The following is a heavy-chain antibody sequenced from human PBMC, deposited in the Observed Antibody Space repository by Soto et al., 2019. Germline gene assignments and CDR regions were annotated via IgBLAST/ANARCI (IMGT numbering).Heavy chain of an antibody. Sequence: ETLSLTCTVSGGSLSSGSLFWGWIRQPPGKGLEWIGHIYFTGTSSYSPSLKSRVTMFVDTSKNNFSLRLTSVTAADTAVYYCVRREAVAGSQFDFWGQGTLVTVSS. J-gene: IGHJ4*02. V-gene: IGHV4-39*02. CDR3: VRREAVAGSQFDF. CDR1: GGSLSSGSLF. D-gene: IGHD6-19*01. CDR2: IYFTGTS.